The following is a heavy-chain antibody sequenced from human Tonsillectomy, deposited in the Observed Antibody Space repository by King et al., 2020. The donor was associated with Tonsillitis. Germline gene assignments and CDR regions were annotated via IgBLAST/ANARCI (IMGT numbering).Heavy chain of an antibody. J-gene: IGHJ3*01. CDR3: ARDYRDYYDSSGFQGAFDF. CDR1: GGTFSSYA. V-gene: IGHV1-69*01. D-gene: IGHD3-22*01. CDR2: IIPIFGTA. Sequence: VQLVESGAEVKKPGSSVKVSCKASGGTFSSYALSWVRQTPGQWLEWMGGIIPIFGTANYAQKFQGRVTITADESTSTAYMGLGSLTSEDTAVYYCARDYRDYYDSSGFQGAFDFWGQGTMVTVSS.